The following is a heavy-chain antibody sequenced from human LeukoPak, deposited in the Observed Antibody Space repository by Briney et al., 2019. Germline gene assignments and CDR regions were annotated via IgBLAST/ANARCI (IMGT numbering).Heavy chain of an antibody. CDR3: AKFVPVAGYTNLDDY. CDR1: GFTFSNHG. Sequence: QAGGSLRLSCAASGFTFSNHGMNWVRQAPGKGLEWVAVISYDGSNKYYADSVKGRFTISRDNSKNTLYLQMNSLRAEDTAVYYCAKFVPVAGYTNLDDYWGQGTLVTVSS. CDR2: ISYDGSNK. V-gene: IGHV3-30*18. D-gene: IGHD6-19*01. J-gene: IGHJ4*02.